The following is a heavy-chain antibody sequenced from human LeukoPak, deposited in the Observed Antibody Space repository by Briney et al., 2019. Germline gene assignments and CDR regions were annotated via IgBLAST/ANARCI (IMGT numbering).Heavy chain of an antibody. V-gene: IGHV3-23*01. Sequence: PGRSLRLSCAASGFTFSTYAMTWVRQAPGKGLEWVSAISGSGTNTYYADSVKGRFTISRDNSKNTLSLQMDSLRAEDTAIYFCARTAMGDFVRFPNDYWGQGTLVTVSS. CDR2: ISGSGTNT. CDR1: GFTFSTYA. J-gene: IGHJ4*02. D-gene: IGHD2-21*02. CDR3: ARTAMGDFVRFPNDY.